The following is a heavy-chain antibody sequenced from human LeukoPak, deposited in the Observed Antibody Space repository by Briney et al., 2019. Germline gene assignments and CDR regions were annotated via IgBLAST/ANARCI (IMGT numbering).Heavy chain of an antibody. V-gene: IGHV3-48*02. CDR3: ARDHRWNFDF. Sequence: PGGSLRLSCAASGFTFSAYSMNWVRQAPGKGLEWVSYIGKSSENIPYADSVKGRCTISRDDAKNSLYLQMNSLRDEDTAVYYCARDHRWNFDFWGQGILVTVSS. D-gene: IGHD2-15*01. CDR2: IGKSSENI. J-gene: IGHJ4*02. CDR1: GFTFSAYS.